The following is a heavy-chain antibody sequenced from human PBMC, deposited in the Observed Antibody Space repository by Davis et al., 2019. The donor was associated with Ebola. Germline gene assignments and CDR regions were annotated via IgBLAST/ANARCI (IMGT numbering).Heavy chain of an antibody. D-gene: IGHD3-16*01. V-gene: IGHV3-33*01. CDR3: ARGLDVRFGGSFDP. CDR1: GFTFSTSV. CDR2: IWYDGSNK. Sequence: GGSLRLSCAASGFTFSTSVMHWVRQAPGKGLEWVAVIWYDGSNKYYADSVKGRFTISRDNSKNTLYLQMNSLRAEDTAVYSCARGLDVRFGGSFDPWGQGTLVTVSS. J-gene: IGHJ5*02.